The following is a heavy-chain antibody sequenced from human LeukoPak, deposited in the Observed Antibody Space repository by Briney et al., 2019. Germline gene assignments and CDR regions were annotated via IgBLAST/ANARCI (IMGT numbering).Heavy chain of an antibody. V-gene: IGHV4-59*12. CDR1: GGSISSYY. J-gene: IGHJ4*02. D-gene: IGHD6-19*01. CDR2: IYYSGST. Sequence: SETLSLTCTVSGGSISSYYWSWIRQPPGKGLEWIGIIYYSGSTYYNPSLKSRVTISVDTSRNQFSLKVSSMTAADTAVYYCARLVSIAVAPSFDYWGQGTLVTVSS. CDR3: ARLVSIAVAPSFDY.